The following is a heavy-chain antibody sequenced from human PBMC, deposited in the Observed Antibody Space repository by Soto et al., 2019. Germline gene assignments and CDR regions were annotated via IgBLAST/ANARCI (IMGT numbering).Heavy chain of an antibody. Sequence: GGSLRLSCAASGFTFSNAWMNWVRQAPGKGLEWVGRIKSKTDGGTTDYAAPVKGRFTISRDDSKNTLYLQMNSLKTEDTAVYYCTTGGNYYDSSGYPHTPLKYFQHWGQGTLVTVSS. CDR3: TTGGNYYDSSGYPHTPLKYFQH. J-gene: IGHJ1*01. V-gene: IGHV3-15*07. CDR2: IKSKTDGGTT. CDR1: GFTFSNAW. D-gene: IGHD3-22*01.